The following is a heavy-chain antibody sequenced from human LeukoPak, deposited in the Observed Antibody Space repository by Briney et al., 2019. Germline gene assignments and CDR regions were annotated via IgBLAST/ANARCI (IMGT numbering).Heavy chain of an antibody. V-gene: IGHV3-21*01. Sequence: GGSLRLSCAASGFTLSSYSMNWVRQAPGKGLEWVSSISSSSSYIYYADSVKGRFTISRDNAKNSLYLQMNSLRAEDTAVYYCARGGVTTTVGLGYWGQGTLVTVSS. J-gene: IGHJ4*02. CDR2: ISSSSSYI. D-gene: IGHD1-14*01. CDR1: GFTLSSYS. CDR3: ARGGVTTTVGLGY.